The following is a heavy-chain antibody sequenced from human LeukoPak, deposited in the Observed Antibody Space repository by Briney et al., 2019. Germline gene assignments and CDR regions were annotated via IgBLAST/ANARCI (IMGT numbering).Heavy chain of an antibody. CDR3: ARDNDYGVDY. V-gene: IGHV3-21*01. J-gene: IGHJ4*02. CDR2: ISGSSGST. D-gene: IGHD4-17*01. Sequence: GGSLRLSCAASGFTFSSYSMNWVRQAPGKGLEWVSAISGSSGSTYYADSVKGRFTISRDNVKNTLYLQMNSLRAEDTAVYYCARDNDYGVDYWGQGTLVTVSS. CDR1: GFTFSSYS.